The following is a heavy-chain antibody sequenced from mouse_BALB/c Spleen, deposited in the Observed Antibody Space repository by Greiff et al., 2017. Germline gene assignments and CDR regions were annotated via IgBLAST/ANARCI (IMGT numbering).Heavy chain of an antibody. CDR2: IDPENGNT. CDR1: GFNIKDYY. V-gene: IGHV14-1*02. CDR3: ARGGRYGNYDAMDY. D-gene: IGHD2-10*02. J-gene: IGHJ4*01. Sequence: VQLQQSGAELVRPGALVKLSCKASGFNIKDYYMHWVKQRPEQGLEWIGWIDPENGNTIYDPKFQGKASITADTSSNTAYLQLSSLTSEDTAVYYWARGGRYGNYDAMDYWGQGTSVTVSS.